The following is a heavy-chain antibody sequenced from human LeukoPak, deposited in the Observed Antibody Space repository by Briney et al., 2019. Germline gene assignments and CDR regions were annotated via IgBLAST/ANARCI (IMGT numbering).Heavy chain of an antibody. J-gene: IGHJ5*02. Sequence: PGGSLRLSCAASGFTFSTYAMSWVRQAPGKGLEWVSGISGSGGYTYYADSVKGRFTISRDNSKNTLYLQMNSLSAEDTAVYYCAKWFVVPRPNWIDPWGQGTLVTVSS. D-gene: IGHD2-2*01. CDR2: ISGSGGYT. V-gene: IGHV3-23*01. CDR3: AKWFVVPRPNWIDP. CDR1: GFTFSTYA.